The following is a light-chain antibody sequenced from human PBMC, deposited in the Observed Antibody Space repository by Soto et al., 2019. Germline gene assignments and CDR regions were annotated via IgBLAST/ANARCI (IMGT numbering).Light chain of an antibody. J-gene: IGLJ7*01. V-gene: IGLV1-51*01. CDR2: DNN. CDR3: GTWDSSLSAAV. Sequence: QSVLTQPPSVFAAPGQKVTISCSGSSSNIGNNYVSWYQQLPGTAPRLLIYDNNKRPSGIPDRFSGSKSGTSATLGITGLQTGDEADYYCGTWDSSLSAAVFGGGTQLTVL. CDR1: SSNIGNNY.